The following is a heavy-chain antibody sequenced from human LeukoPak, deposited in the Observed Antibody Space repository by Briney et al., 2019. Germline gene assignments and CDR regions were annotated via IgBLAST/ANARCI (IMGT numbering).Heavy chain of an antibody. D-gene: IGHD2-2*01. J-gene: IGHJ6*02. Sequence: SETLSLTCTVSGGSISSYYWSWIRQPPGKGLEWIGYIYYSGSTNYNPSLKSRVTISVDTSKNQFSLKLSSVTAADTAVYYCARQVVVVPADHPPPYYYYGMDVWGQGTTVTVSS. CDR2: IYYSGST. CDR1: GGSISSYY. V-gene: IGHV4-59*08. CDR3: ARQVVVVPADHPPPYYYYGMDV.